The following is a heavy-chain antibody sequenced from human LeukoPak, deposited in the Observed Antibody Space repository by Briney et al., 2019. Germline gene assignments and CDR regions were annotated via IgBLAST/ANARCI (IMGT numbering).Heavy chain of an antibody. CDR2: ITAYNGNT. D-gene: IGHD1-1*01. V-gene: IGHV1-18*01. Sequence: RASVKVPCKASGYTFINYGISWVRQAPGQGLEWMGWITAYNGNTKYAQKLQGRVTMTTDTSTSTAYMELRGLRSDDTAVYYCARGILDATYYYYYYMDVWGKGTTVTVSS. CDR3: ARGILDATYYYYYYMDV. CDR1: GYTFINYG. J-gene: IGHJ6*03.